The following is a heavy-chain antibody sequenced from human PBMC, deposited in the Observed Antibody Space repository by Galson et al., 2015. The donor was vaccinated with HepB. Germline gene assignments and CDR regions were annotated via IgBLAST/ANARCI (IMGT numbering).Heavy chain of an antibody. CDR2: ISSDGSKN. J-gene: IGHJ5*01. V-gene: IGHV3-30*04. CDR1: GFTFRTYT. Sequence: SLRLSCAASGFTFRTYTFHWFRQAPGKGLEWVALISSDGSKNNYADSARGRFTISRDNSWNTVYLQMSSLRPEDTAVYYCARAENCGGGECWLVDSWGLGTLVTVSS. CDR3: ARAENCGGGECWLVDS. D-gene: IGHD2-21*01.